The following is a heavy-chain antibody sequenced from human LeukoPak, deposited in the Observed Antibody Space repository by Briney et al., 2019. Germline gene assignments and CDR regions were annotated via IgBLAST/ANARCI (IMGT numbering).Heavy chain of an antibody. CDR2: ISSSSSTI. D-gene: IGHD6-19*01. V-gene: IGHV3-48*01. Sequence: GGSLRLSCAASGFTFSSYSMNWVRQAPGKGLEWVSYISSSSSTIYYADSVKGRFTISRDNAKNSLYLQMNSLRAEDTAVYYCARDRDSSGWHQYFQHWGQGTLVTVSS. CDR3: ARDRDSSGWHQYFQH. CDR1: GFTFSSYS. J-gene: IGHJ1*01.